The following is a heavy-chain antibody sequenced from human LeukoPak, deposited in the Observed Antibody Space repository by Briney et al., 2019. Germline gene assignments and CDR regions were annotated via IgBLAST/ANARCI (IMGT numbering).Heavy chain of an antibody. CDR2: ISSSSSYI. V-gene: IGHV3-21*01. Sequence: GGSLRLSCAASGFTFSSYGMNWVRQAPGKGLEWVSLISSSSSYIYYADSVKGRFTISRDNAKNSLYLQMNSLRVEDTAVYYCARLVWESSGYYLEYWGQGTLVTVSS. J-gene: IGHJ4*02. D-gene: IGHD3-22*01. CDR1: GFTFSSYG. CDR3: ARLVWESSGYYLEY.